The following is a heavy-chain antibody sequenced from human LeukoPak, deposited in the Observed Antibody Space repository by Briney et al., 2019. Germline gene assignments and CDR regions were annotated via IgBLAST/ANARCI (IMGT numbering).Heavy chain of an antibody. J-gene: IGHJ4*02. CDR2: ISAGGST. CDR1: GFTVSIDF. V-gene: IGHV3-66*01. CDR3: ARADNYGSGSYYPYYFDY. D-gene: IGHD3-10*01. Sequence: GGSLRLSCAASGFTVSIDFMGWVRQTPGKGLQWLSLISAGGSTYYADSVKGRFIISRDTSKNALYLQMNSLRAEDTAVYYCARADNYGSGSYYPYYFDYWGQGTLVTVSS.